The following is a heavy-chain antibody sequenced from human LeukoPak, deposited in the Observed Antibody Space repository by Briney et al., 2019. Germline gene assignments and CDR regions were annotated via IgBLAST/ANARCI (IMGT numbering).Heavy chain of an antibody. Sequence: GASVKVSCKASGDTFTNYYMHWVRQAPGQGLEWMGWINPNSGDTNYAQKFQGRVTMTRDTSISTAYMELSRLRSDDTAVYYCARDWRYCSTTSCYAVYYFDYWGQGTLVTVSS. CDR2: INPNSGDT. J-gene: IGHJ4*02. CDR3: ARDWRYCSTTSCYAVYYFDY. V-gene: IGHV1-2*02. CDR1: GDTFTNYY. D-gene: IGHD2-2*01.